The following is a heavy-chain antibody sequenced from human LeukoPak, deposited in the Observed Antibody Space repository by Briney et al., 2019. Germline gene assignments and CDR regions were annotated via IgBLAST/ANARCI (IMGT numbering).Heavy chain of an antibody. Sequence: PGGSLRHSCAASGFTFSSYEMNWGREAPGEGLEWVSYISSSGSTIYYADSVKGRFTISRDNAKNSLYLQMNSLRAEDTAVYYCAREVNWFDPWGQGTLVTASS. CDR3: AREVNWFDP. CDR1: GFTFSSYE. V-gene: IGHV3-48*03. CDR2: ISSSGSTI. J-gene: IGHJ5*02.